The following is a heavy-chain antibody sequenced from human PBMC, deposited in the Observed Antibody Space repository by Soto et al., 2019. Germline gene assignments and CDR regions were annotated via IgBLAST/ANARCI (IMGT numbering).Heavy chain of an antibody. V-gene: IGHV4-59*02. Sequence: SETLSLTCCVSGGSVSNYYWSWVRQPPGKRLEWIGYIYYTGTHDYNPSLRGRATISVDTSKDQFSLKLTSVTAADTAVYYCARDRDRHSSGLPSFDPWGQGILVTVS. CDR2: IYYTGTH. CDR3: ARDRDRHSSGLPSFDP. D-gene: IGHD3-22*01. CDR1: GGSVSNYY. J-gene: IGHJ5*02.